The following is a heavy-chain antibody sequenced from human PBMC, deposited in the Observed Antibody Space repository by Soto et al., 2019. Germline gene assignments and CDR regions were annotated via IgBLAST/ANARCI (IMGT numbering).Heavy chain of an antibody. Sequence: QVQLVESGGGVVQPGRSLRLSCAASGFTFSSYAMHWVRQAPGKGLEWVAVISYDGSNKYYADSVKGRFTISRDNSKNTLYLQMNSLRAEDKAVYYCARVVRQLDHYYYSGMDYWGQGPKVTVSS. CDR1: GFTFSSYA. D-gene: IGHD6-13*01. CDR3: ARVVRQLDHYYYSGMDY. J-gene: IGHJ6*02. CDR2: ISYDGSNK. V-gene: IGHV3-30-3*01.